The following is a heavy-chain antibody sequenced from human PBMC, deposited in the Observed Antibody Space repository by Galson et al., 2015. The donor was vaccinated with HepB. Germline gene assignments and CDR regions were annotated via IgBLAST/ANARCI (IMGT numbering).Heavy chain of an antibody. D-gene: IGHD3-3*01. CDR3: ARDLFGNYNWFDP. J-gene: IGHJ5*02. Sequence: LSLTCAVSGASISSNNWWSWVRQPPGKGLEWIGEIYQSGSTNYNPSLKSRVTISIDKSKNQFSLKPTSVTAADTAVYYCARDLFGNYNWFDPWGQGTLVTVSS. CDR2: IYQSGST. CDR1: GASISSNNW. V-gene: IGHV4-4*02.